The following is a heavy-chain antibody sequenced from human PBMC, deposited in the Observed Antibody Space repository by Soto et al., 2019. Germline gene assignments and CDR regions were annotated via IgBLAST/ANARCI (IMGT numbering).Heavy chain of an antibody. V-gene: IGHV3-30*18. D-gene: IGHD3-10*01. CDR2: ITYDGSST. Sequence: QVQMVESGGGVVQPETSLRLSCVVTGLTFSGYGMHWVRQAPGKGLEWVADITYDGSSTYYADAVKGRFTVSRDNSKNILYLQMTSLRGDDTAMYYCAKDQMGRGWRTLDSWGQGTLVIVSS. CDR1: GLTFSGYG. CDR3: AKDQMGRGWRTLDS. J-gene: IGHJ4*02.